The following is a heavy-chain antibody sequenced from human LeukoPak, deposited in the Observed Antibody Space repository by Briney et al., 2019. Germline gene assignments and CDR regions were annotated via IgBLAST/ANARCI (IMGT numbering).Heavy chain of an antibody. CDR2: INHSGST. CDR3: ARADYYYDSSGYYPVVRYNWFDP. CDR1: GGSFSGYY. V-gene: IGHV4-34*01. Sequence: SETLSLTCAVYGGSFSGYYWSWIRQPPGKGLEWIGEINHSGSTNYNPSLKSRVTISVDTSKNQFSLKLSSVTAADTAVYSCARADYYYDSSGYYPVVRYNWFDPWGQGTLVTVSS. J-gene: IGHJ5*02. D-gene: IGHD3-22*01.